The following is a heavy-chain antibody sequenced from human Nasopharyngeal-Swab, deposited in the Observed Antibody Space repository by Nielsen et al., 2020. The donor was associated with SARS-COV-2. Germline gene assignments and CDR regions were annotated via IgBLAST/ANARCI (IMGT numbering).Heavy chain of an antibody. V-gene: IGHV3-74*01. Sequence: VRQAPGKGLVWVSRINSDESSTSYADSVKGRFTISRDSAKNTLYLQMNSLRAEDTAVYYCARDEITMIAAFDYWGQGTLVTVSS. CDR2: INSDESST. CDR3: ARDEITMIAAFDY. D-gene: IGHD3-22*01. J-gene: IGHJ4*02.